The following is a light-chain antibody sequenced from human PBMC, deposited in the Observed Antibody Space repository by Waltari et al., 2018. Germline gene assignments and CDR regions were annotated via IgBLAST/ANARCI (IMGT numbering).Light chain of an antibody. CDR1: QSISRW. V-gene: IGKV1-5*01. J-gene: IGKJ1*01. CDR3: QQYKNWPPWT. CDR2: AAS. Sequence: DIQMTQSPSTLSASVGDRVTITCRASQSISRWLAWYQHKPGKAPKLLIYAASSLQNGVPSRFSGSGSDTEFTLTISSLQSEDFAVYYCQQYKNWPPWTFGQGTKVEIK.